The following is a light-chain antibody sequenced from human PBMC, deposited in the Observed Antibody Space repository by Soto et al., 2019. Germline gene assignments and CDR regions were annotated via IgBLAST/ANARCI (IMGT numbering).Light chain of an antibody. J-gene: IGKJ1*01. CDR3: QQYGGSPRT. CDR1: QSINNNY. CDR2: GAS. V-gene: IGKV3-20*01. Sequence: EILLTQSPGTLSLSPGERATLSCRASQSINNNYLAWYQQKRGQAPRLLIYGASSRATGIPDRFSGSGSGTDSTLTISRLEPEDFAVYYFQQYGGSPRTFGQGTKVEIK.